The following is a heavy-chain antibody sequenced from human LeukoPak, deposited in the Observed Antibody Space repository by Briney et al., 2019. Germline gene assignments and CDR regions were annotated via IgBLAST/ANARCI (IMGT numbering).Heavy chain of an antibody. CDR2: IYYSGSI. D-gene: IGHD3-10*01. CDR3: VRNMGDGSWIIDY. CDR1: GYSISGSNW. J-gene: IGHJ4*02. Sequence: SDTLSLTCAVSGYSISGSNWWGWIRQPPGKGLEWIGYIYYSGSIYYNPSLKSRVTMSVDTSKNQFSLKLSSVTAVDTAVYYCVRNMGDGSWIIDYWGQGTLVTVSS. V-gene: IGHV4-28*05.